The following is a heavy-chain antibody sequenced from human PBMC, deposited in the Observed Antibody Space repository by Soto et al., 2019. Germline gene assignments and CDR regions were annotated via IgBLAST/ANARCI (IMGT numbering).Heavy chain of an antibody. D-gene: IGHD1-1*01. CDR2: IYHSGST. J-gene: IGHJ4*02. Sequence: SETLSLTCAVSGYSISSGYYWGCIRQPPGKGLEWIGSIYHSGSTYYNPSLKSRVTISVDTSKNQFSLKLSSVTAADTAVYYCARGKIPTGTFDYWGQATLVTVSS. V-gene: IGHV4-38-2*01. CDR1: GYSISSGYY. CDR3: ARGKIPTGTFDY.